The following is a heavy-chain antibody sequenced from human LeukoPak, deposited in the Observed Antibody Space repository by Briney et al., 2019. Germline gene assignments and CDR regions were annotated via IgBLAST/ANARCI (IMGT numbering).Heavy chain of an antibody. J-gene: IGHJ4*02. Sequence: PGGSLRLSCAASGFTFSDYYMSWIRRAPGKGLERVSDISSSGSTIYYADSVKGRFTISRGNAKNSLYLQMNSLRAEDTAVYYCARVRCSGGSCLVNYWGQGTLVTVSS. CDR2: ISSSGSTI. CDR1: GFTFSDYY. V-gene: IGHV3-11*04. CDR3: ARVRCSGGSCLVNY. D-gene: IGHD2-15*01.